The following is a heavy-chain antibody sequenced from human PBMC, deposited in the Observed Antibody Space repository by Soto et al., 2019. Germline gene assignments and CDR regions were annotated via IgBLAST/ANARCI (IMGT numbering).Heavy chain of an antibody. D-gene: IGHD2-21*02. CDR1: GGSISGYY. CDR2: VYYSGGA. Sequence: LSLTCTVSGGSISGYYWSWIRQPPGKGLEWIGNVYYSGGAKYNPSVKRRVSISVDTSKSQFSLNLSSVTAADTAVYYCTRDGDGRMTTNPYYYYGMDVWGPGITVTVSS. V-gene: IGHV4-59*01. J-gene: IGHJ6*02. CDR3: TRDGDGRMTTNPYYYYGMDV.